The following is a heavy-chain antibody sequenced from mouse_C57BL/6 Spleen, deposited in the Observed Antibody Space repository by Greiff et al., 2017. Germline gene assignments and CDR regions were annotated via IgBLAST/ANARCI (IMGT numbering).Heavy chain of an antibody. CDR3: AFYDYDWYFDV. J-gene: IGHJ1*03. Sequence: EVQLQESGPGLVKPSQSLSLTCSATGYSITSGYYWNWIRQFPGNKLEWMGYISYDGSNNYNPSLKNRISITRDTSKNQFFLKLNSVTTEDTATYYCAFYDYDWYFDVWGTGTTVTVSS. CDR2: ISYDGSN. CDR1: GYSITSGYY. V-gene: IGHV3-6*01. D-gene: IGHD2-4*01.